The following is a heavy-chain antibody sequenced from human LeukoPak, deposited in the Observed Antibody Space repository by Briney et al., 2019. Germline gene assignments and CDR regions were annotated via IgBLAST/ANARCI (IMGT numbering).Heavy chain of an antibody. D-gene: IGHD3-10*01. Sequence: PGGSLRLSCAASGFTFSGSAMHWVRQASGKGLEWVGRIRSKANSYATAYAASVKGRFTISGDDSKNTAYLQMNSLKTEDTAVYYCTRHRDYYGSGSLGDYWGQGTLVTVSS. V-gene: IGHV3-73*01. CDR2: IRSKANSYAT. J-gene: IGHJ4*02. CDR1: GFTFSGSA. CDR3: TRHRDYYGSGSLGDY.